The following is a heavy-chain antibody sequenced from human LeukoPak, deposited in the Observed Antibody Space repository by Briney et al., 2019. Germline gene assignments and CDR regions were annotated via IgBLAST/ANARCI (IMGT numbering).Heavy chain of an antibody. V-gene: IGHV3-23*01. D-gene: IGHD6-6*01. CDR2: ISGSGGNT. Sequence: GGSLRLSCAASGFTVSSNYMSWVRQAPGKGLEWVSAISGSGGNTYYADSVKGRFTISRDNSKNTLYLQMNSLRAEDTAVYYCAKDGHTIAARFDIWGQGIMVTVSS. CDR3: AKDGHTIAARFDI. J-gene: IGHJ3*02. CDR1: GFTVSSNY.